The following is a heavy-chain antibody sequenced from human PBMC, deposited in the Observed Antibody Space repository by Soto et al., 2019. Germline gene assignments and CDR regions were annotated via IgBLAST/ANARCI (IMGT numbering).Heavy chain of an antibody. J-gene: IGHJ6*03. CDR2: MNPNSGNT. CDR3: ARGEKYCSSTSCHGRYYYYMDV. Sequence: ASVKVSCKASGYTFTSYDSNWVRQATGQGLEWMGWMNPNSGNTGYAQKFQGRVTMTRNTSISTAYMELSSLRSEDTAVYYCARGEKYCSSTSCHGRYYYYMDVWGKGTTVTVSS. V-gene: IGHV1-8*01. CDR1: GYTFTSYD. D-gene: IGHD2-2*01.